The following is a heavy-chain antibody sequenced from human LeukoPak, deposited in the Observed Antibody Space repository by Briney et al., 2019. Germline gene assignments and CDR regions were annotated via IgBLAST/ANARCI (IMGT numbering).Heavy chain of an antibody. CDR2: INPNSGGT. D-gene: IGHD3-22*01. CDR3: ARDREYYYDSSGYMPDAFDI. CDR1: GYTFTGYY. J-gene: IGHJ3*02. V-gene: IGHV1-2*02. Sequence: GASVKVSCKASGYTFTGYYMHWVRQAPGQGLEWVGWINPNSGGTNYAQKFQGRVTMTRDTSISTAYMELSRLRSDDTAVYYCARDREYYYDSSGYMPDAFDIWGQGTMVTVSS.